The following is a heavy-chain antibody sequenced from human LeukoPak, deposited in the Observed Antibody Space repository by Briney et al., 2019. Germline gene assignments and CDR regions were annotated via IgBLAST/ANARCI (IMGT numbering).Heavy chain of an antibody. V-gene: IGHV3-66*01. J-gene: IGHJ4*02. D-gene: IGHD4-11*01. CDR2: IYSGGST. Sequence: PGGSLRLSCAASGFTVSSNYMSWVRQAPGKGLEWVSVIYSGGSTYYADSVKGRFTISRDNSKNTLYLQMNSLRAEDTAVYYCAGDQYDYPFDYWGQGTLVTVSS. CDR3: AGDQYDYPFDY. CDR1: GFTVSSNY.